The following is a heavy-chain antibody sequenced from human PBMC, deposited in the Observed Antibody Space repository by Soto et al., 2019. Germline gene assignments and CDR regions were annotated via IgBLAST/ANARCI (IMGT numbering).Heavy chain of an antibody. Sequence: SETLSLTSAVYSGSFSGYYWSWIRQPPGKGLEWIGEINHSGSTNYNPSLKSRVTISVDTSKNQFSLKLSSVTTADTAVYYCARAGYYDSSGYYYDYWGQGTLVTVSS. J-gene: IGHJ4*02. D-gene: IGHD3-22*01. CDR3: ARAGYYDSSGYYYDY. CDR1: SGSFSGYY. CDR2: INHSGST. V-gene: IGHV4-34*01.